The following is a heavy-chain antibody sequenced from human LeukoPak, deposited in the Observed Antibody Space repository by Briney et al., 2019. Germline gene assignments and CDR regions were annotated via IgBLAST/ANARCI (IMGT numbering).Heavy chain of an antibody. CDR3: ARLREGGYFDY. D-gene: IGHD3-16*01. J-gene: IGHJ4*02. CDR1: GFTFSSYA. CDR2: ISGSGGTT. Sequence: GGSLRLSCAASGFTFSSYAMSWVRQAPGRGLEWVSAISGSGGTTYYADSVKGRFTISRDNSKNTLYLQMNSLRAEDTAVYYCARLREGGYFDYWGQGTLVTVSS. V-gene: IGHV3-23*01.